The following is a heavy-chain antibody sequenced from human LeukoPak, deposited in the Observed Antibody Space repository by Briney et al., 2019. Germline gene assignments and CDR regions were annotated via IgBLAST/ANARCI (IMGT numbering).Heavy chain of an antibody. CDR1: GFTFSIYW. D-gene: IGHD3-16*01. V-gene: IGHV3-7*04. CDR3: AMDSYGPDDY. Sequence: GGSLRLSCAASGFTFSIYWMSWFRQAPGKGLEWVAHIKKGGSEKNYVDSVKGRFTISRDNTKNSVYLQMNSLRGEDTGVYYCAMDSYGPDDYWGQGTLVTVSS. J-gene: IGHJ4*02. CDR2: IKKGGSEK.